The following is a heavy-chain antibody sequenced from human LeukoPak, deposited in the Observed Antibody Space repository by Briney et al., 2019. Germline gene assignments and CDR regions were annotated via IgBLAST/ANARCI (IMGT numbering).Heavy chain of an antibody. J-gene: IGHJ3*02. Sequence: SETLSLTCTVSGGSISSYYWSWIRQPPGKGLEWIGYIYYSGSTNYNPSLKSRVTISVDTSKNQFSLKLSSVTAADTAVYYCAISHVVKDAFDIWVQGTMVTVSS. CDR2: IYYSGST. V-gene: IGHV4-59*01. CDR3: AISHVVKDAFDI. CDR1: GGSISSYY. D-gene: IGHD3-22*01.